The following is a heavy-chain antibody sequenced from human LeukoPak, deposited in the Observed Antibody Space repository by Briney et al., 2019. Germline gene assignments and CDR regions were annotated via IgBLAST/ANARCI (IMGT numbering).Heavy chain of an antibody. CDR2: IYTSGST. D-gene: IGHD6-13*01. CDR1: GGSISSGSYY. Sequence: SQTQSLTCTVSGGSISSGSYYWSWIRQPAGKGLEWIGRIYTSGSTNYNPSLKSRVTISVDTSKNQFSLKLSSVTAADTAVYYCARGHLRGAAAGTGLYNWFDPWGQGTLVTVSS. CDR3: ARGHLRGAAAGTGLYNWFDP. V-gene: IGHV4-61*02. J-gene: IGHJ5*02.